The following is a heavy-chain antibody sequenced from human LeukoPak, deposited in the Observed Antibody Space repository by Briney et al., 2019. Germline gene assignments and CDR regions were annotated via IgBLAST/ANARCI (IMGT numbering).Heavy chain of an antibody. V-gene: IGHV3-11*01. CDR2: ISSSGSTI. Sequence: PGGSLRLSCAASGFTFSDYYMSWIRQAPGKGLEWVSYISSSGSTIYYADSVKGRFTISRDNAKNSLYLQMNSLRAEDTAAYYCARDPELEGATFSYYFDYWGQGTLVTVSS. D-gene: IGHD1-26*01. CDR1: GFTFSDYY. CDR3: ARDPELEGATFSYYFDY. J-gene: IGHJ4*02.